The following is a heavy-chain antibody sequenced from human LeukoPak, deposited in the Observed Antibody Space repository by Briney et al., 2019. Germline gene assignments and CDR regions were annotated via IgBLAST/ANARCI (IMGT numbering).Heavy chain of an antibody. CDR3: ARDYYDSSGYHGSAGYFDC. Sequence: GGSLRLSCAASGFSFSSYGMHWVGQAPGKGLEWVAVIWYDGSNEYYADSVKGRFTISRDNSKNTLYLQMNSLRAEDTAVYYCARDYYDSSGYHGSAGYFDCRGQGALVTASS. CDR2: IWYDGSNE. V-gene: IGHV3-33*01. J-gene: IGHJ4*02. D-gene: IGHD3-22*01. CDR1: GFSFSSYG.